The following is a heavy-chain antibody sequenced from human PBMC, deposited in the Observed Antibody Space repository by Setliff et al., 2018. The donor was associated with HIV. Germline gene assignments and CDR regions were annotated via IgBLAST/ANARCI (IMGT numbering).Heavy chain of an antibody. Sequence: SETLSLTCSVSGGSITNGDHYWAWIRQSPGKGLELIGYIYYTGDTYYSSSFESRVVISLDTSNNQFSLRVRSVTAADTALYFCARVVVERATIFDFWGPGTLVTVSS. CDR2: IYYTGDT. D-gene: IGHD5-12*01. V-gene: IGHV4-30-4*08. J-gene: IGHJ4*02. CDR1: GGSITNGDHY. CDR3: ARVVVERATIFDF.